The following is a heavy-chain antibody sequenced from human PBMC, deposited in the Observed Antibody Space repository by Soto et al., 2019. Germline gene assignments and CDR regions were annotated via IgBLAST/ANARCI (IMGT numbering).Heavy chain of an antibody. CDR2: IIPILGIA. CDR1: GGTFSSYT. J-gene: IGHJ4*02. CDR3: ARDLGEYSGYELDY. Sequence: SVKVSCKASGGTFSSYTISWLRQAPGQGLEWMGRIIPILGIANYAQKFQGRVTITADKSTSTAYMELSSLRSEDTAVYYCARDLGEYSGYELDYWGQGTLVTVSS. D-gene: IGHD5-12*01. V-gene: IGHV1-69*04.